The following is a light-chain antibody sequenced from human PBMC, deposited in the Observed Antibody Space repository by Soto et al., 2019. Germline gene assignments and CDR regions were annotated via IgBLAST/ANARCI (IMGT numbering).Light chain of an antibody. CDR2: RND. CDR3: SAWDDSLSGPV. V-gene: IGLV1-47*01. J-gene: IGLJ2*01. CDR1: GSNIGSNY. Sequence: QSVLTQPPSASGTPGQRVTISCSGSGSNIGSNYVYWYQQLPGTAPKLLISRNDERPSGVPDRFSGSKSGTSGSLAISGLRSEDEADYYCSAWDDSLSGPVFGGGTKLTVL.